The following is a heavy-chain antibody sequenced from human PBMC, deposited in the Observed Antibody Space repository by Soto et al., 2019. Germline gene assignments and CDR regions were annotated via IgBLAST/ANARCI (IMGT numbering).Heavy chain of an antibody. CDR3: AFKGTFNPHY. J-gene: IGHJ4*01. Sequence: GGSLRLSCAGSGFTFSGYAMTWVRQAPGKGLEWVSVISTSGDRPDYADSVKGRFTISRDNSKNMLYLQMNSLRVEDTAIYYCAFKGTFNPHYWGHGTPVTVSS. CDR1: GFTFSGYA. V-gene: IGHV3-23*01. D-gene: IGHD3-10*01. CDR2: ISTSGDRP.